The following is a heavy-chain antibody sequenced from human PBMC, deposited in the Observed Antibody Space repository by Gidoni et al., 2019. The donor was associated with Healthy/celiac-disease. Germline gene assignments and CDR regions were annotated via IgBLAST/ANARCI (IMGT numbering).Heavy chain of an antibody. CDR3: AKPSIAARWAWFDP. J-gene: IGHJ5*02. D-gene: IGHD6-6*01. V-gene: IGHV3-23*01. CDR1: GFTFSSYA. CDR2: ISGSGGST. Sequence: EVQLLESGGGLVQPGGSLRLSCAASGFTFSSYAMSWIRQAPGKGLVWVSAISGSGGSTYDADSVKGRFTISRDNSKNTLYLQMNSLRAEDTAVYYCAKPSIAARWAWFDPWGQGTLVTVSS.